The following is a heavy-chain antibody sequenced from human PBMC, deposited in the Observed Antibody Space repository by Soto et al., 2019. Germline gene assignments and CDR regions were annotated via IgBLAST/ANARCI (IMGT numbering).Heavy chain of an antibody. CDR2: IYNSWST. CDR1: GGSISSGDYY. V-gene: IGHV4-30-4*01. Sequence: SETLSLTCTVSGGSISSGDYYWSWIRQPPGKGLEWIGYIYNSWSTNYNPSLKSRVTISVDTSKNQFSLKLSSVTAADTAVYYCARGSTGYSSSWYRYWGQGTLVTVSS. D-gene: IGHD6-13*01. CDR3: ARGSTGYSSSWYRY. J-gene: IGHJ4*02.